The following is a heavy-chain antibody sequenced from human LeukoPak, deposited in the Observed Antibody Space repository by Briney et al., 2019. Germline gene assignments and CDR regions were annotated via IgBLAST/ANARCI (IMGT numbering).Heavy chain of an antibody. Sequence: PSETLSLTCTVSGYSISSGYYWGWIRQPPGKGLEWIGSIYHSGSTYYNPSLKSRVTISVDTSKNQFSLKLSSVTAADTAVYYCARGAIGYCSGGSCSPPLDYWGQGTLVTVSS. J-gene: IGHJ4*02. CDR2: IYHSGST. CDR3: ARGAIGYCSGGSCSPPLDY. V-gene: IGHV4-38-2*02. D-gene: IGHD2-15*01. CDR1: GYSISSGYY.